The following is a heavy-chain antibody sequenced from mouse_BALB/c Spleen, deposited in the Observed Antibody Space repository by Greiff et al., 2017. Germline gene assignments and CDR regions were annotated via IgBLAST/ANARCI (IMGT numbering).Heavy chain of an antibody. V-gene: IGHV1-7*01. CDR1: GYTFTSYW. CDR2: INPSTGYT. J-gene: IGHJ2*01. D-gene: IGHD1-1*01. Sequence: QVQLQQSGAELAKPGASVKMSCKASGYTFTSYWMHWVKQRPGQGLEWIGYINPSTGYTEYNQKFKDKATLTADKSSSTAYMQLSSLTSEDSAVYYCARRRNLLLPYYFDDWGQGTTLTGSS. CDR3: ARRRNLLLPYYFDD.